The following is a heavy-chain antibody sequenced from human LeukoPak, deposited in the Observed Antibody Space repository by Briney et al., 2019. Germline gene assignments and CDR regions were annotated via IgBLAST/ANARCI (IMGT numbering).Heavy chain of an antibody. V-gene: IGHV3-66*02. D-gene: IGHD2-15*01. CDR2: IYSGGST. CDR1: GFTVSSNY. J-gene: IGHJ5*02. CDR3: ARGLCSGGSCYSAGYNWFDP. Sequence: GGSLRLSCAASGFTVSSNYMSWVRQAPGKGLEWVSVIYSGGSTYYADSVKGRFTISRDNSKNTLYLQMYSLRAEDTAVYYCARGLCSGGSCYSAGYNWFDPWGQGTLVTVSS.